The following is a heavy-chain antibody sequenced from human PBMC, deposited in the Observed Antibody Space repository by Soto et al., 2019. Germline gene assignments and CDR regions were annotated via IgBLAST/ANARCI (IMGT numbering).Heavy chain of an antibody. CDR3: YYDFWSGPRGGYYYGMDV. J-gene: IGHJ6*02. Sequence: SVKVSCKASGGTFSSYAISWVRQAPGQGLEWMGGIIPIFGTANYAQKFQGRVAITADESTSTAYMELSSLRSEDTAVYYCYYDFWSGPRGGYYYGMDVWGQGTTVTVSS. V-gene: IGHV1-69*13. CDR2: IIPIFGTA. D-gene: IGHD3-3*01. CDR1: GGTFSSYA.